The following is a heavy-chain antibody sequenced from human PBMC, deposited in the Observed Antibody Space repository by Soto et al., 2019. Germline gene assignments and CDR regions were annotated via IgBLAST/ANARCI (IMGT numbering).Heavy chain of an antibody. CDR2: IHYSGST. CDR3: ARGCWLQLFDH. D-gene: IGHD5-12*01. V-gene: IGHV4-61*01. Sequence: PSETLSLTCSVSGGSVSSGSYYWSWIRQPPGKGLEWLGYIHYSGSTNYNPSLKSRVTISLDTSKNQFSLKLSSVTAADTAVYYCARGCWLQLFDHWGQGILVTVSS. J-gene: IGHJ4*02. CDR1: GGSVSSGSYY.